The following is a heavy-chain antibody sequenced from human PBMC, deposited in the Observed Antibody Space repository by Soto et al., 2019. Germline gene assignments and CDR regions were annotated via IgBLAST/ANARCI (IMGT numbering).Heavy chain of an antibody. Sequence: PSETLSLTCTVSGGSISSGDYYWSWIRQPPGKGLEWIGYIYYSGSTYYNPSLKSRVTISVDTSKNQFSLKLSSVTAADTAVYYCARAAYYYDSSGYYVPNYFDYWGQGTLVTVSS. CDR2: IYYSGST. CDR3: ARAAYYYDSSGYYVPNYFDY. V-gene: IGHV4-30-4*01. CDR1: GGSISSGDYY. J-gene: IGHJ4*02. D-gene: IGHD3-22*01.